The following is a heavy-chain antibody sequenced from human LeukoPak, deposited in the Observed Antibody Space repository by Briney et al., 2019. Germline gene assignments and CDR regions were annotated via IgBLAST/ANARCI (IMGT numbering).Heavy chain of an antibody. D-gene: IGHD4-17*01. CDR2: ISYDGSNK. J-gene: IGHJ4*02. Sequence: GGSLRLSCAASGFTFSSYSLNWVRQAPGKGLEWVAVISYDGSNKYYADSVKGRFTISRDNSKNTLSLQMNSLRAEDTAVYYCARGSYGDLNWGQGTLVTVSS. CDR3: ARGSYGDLN. V-gene: IGHV3-30*03. CDR1: GFTFSSYS.